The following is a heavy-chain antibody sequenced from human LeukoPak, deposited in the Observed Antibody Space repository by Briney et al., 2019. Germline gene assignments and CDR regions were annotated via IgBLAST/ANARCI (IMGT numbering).Heavy chain of an antibody. CDR1: GFTFSSYS. D-gene: IGHD3-22*01. V-gene: IGHV3-48*01. CDR2: ISSSSSTI. Sequence: GGSLRLSSAASGFTFSSYSMNWVRPAPGKGLEWVSYISSSSSTIYYADSVKGRFTISRDNAKNSLYLKMNSLRAEDTAVYYCARDWGGLTYYYDSSGADYWGQGTMVTVSS. J-gene: IGHJ4*02. CDR3: ARDWGGLTYYYDSSGADY.